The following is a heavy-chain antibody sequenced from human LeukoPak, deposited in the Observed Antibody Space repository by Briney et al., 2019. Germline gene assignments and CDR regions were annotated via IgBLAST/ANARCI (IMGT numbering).Heavy chain of an antibody. CDR3: AREPSYDKSGIFNDY. CDR2: IWYDGSNK. V-gene: IGHV3-33*01. Sequence: GGSLRLSCAASGFTFSSYGMHWVRQAPGKGLEWVAVIWYDGSNKYYADSVKGRFTISRDNSKNTLYLQMNSLRAEDTAVYYCAREPSYDKSGIFNDYWGQGTLVTVSP. J-gene: IGHJ4*02. D-gene: IGHD3-9*01. CDR1: GFTFSSYG.